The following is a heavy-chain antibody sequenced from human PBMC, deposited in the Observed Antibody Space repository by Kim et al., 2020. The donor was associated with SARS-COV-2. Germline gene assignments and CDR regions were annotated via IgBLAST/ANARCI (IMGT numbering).Heavy chain of an antibody. V-gene: IGHV1-69*01. D-gene: IGHD3-10*01. Sequence: KFQGRVTITADESTSTAYMELSSLRSEDTAVYYCARDTITMVRGGWYFDLWGRGTLVTVSS. CDR3: ARDTITMVRGGWYFDL. J-gene: IGHJ2*01.